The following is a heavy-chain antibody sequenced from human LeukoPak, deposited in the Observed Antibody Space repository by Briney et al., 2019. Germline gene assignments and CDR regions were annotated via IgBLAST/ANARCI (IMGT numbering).Heavy chain of an antibody. Sequence: GGSLRLSCAASGFTFSDTWMHWVRQAPGEGLVWVSRIRSDGSDTRYAESVKGRFTISRDNAKNTLYLQMNSLRAEDTAVYYCARGSRSYFDYWGQGTLVTVSS. CDR3: ARGSRSYFDY. CDR2: IRSDGSDT. CDR1: GFTFSDTW. V-gene: IGHV3-74*01. J-gene: IGHJ4*02. D-gene: IGHD6-19*01.